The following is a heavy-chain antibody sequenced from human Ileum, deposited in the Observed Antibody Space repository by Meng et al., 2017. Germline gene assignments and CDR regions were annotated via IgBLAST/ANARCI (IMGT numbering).Heavy chain of an antibody. CDR1: GGFFSGYY. V-gene: IGHV4-34*01. Sequence: QVQRLQWGAGLLKPSEPLPLTCAVSGGFFSGYYWTWIRQSPGKGLEWIGEINRGGNTNYNPSLKSRITMSVDTSKNQFFLNLTSVTPADTAVYYCARAWSSSWSFLDFWGQGGLVTVSS. CDR2: INRGGNT. D-gene: IGHD6-13*01. CDR3: ARAWSSSWSFLDF. J-gene: IGHJ4*02.